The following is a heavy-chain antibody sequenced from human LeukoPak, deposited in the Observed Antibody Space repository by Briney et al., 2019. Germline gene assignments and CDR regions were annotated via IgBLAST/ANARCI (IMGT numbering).Heavy chain of an antibody. CDR1: GGFISSYY. V-gene: IGHV4-59*01. CDR3: ARGYSYGDNWFDP. CDR2: IYYSGSP. Sequence: SETLSLTCTVSGGFISSYYWSWIRQPPGKGLEWIGYIYYSGSPNYNPSLKSRVTISLDTSKNQFSLKLSSVTAADKAVYYCARGYSYGDNWFDPWGQGTLATVSS. J-gene: IGHJ5*02. D-gene: IGHD5-18*01.